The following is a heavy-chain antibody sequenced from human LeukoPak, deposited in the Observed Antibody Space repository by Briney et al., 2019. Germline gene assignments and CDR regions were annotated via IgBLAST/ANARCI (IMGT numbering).Heavy chain of an antibody. Sequence: GASVKVSCKVSGYSLTQLSMHWVRQGIGRGLEWMGGFDPEDGETIYAQKFQGRVTMTEDTSTDTAYMELSSLRSEDTAVYYCATDFRSPWFDPWGQGTLVTVSS. CDR2: FDPEDGET. J-gene: IGHJ5*02. CDR1: GYSLTQLS. V-gene: IGHV1-24*01. CDR3: ATDFRSPWFDP.